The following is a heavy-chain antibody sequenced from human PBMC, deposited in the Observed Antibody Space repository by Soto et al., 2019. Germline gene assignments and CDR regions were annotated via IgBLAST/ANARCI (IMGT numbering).Heavy chain of an antibody. CDR3: ARGSPNIVVVPAAIRYYYYMDV. D-gene: IGHD2-2*01. V-gene: IGHV4-59*01. Sequence: QVQLQESGPGLVKPSETLSLTCTVSGGSISSYYWSWIRQPPGKGLEWIGYIYYSGSTNYNPSLKSRVTISVDTSKNQFSLKLSSVTAADTAVYYCARGSPNIVVVPAAIRYYYYMDVWGKGTTVTVSS. CDR1: GGSISSYY. J-gene: IGHJ6*03. CDR2: IYYSGST.